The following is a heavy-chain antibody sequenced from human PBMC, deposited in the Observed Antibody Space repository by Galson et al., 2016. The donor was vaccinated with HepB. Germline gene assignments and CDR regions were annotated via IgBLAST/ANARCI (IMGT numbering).Heavy chain of an antibody. V-gene: IGHV1-18*04. D-gene: IGHD6-19*01. CDR3: ARSSVASIGNWFDP. Sequence: SVKVSCKASGYTFSNYGISWVRQAPGQGLEWIGWISSDYGKTNYAQKFQGRVTMTIDTSTRTAYMELRSLRSDDTAVYYCARSSVASIGNWFDPWGQGTLVIVSS. CDR2: ISSDYGKT. J-gene: IGHJ5*02. CDR1: GYTFSNYG.